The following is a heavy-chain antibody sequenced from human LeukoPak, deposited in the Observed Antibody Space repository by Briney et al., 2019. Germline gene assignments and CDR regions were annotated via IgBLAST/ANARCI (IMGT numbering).Heavy chain of an antibody. CDR2: ISAYNGNT. Sequence: GASVKVSCKASGYTFTSYGISWVRQAPGQGLEWMGWISAYNGNTNYAQKLQGRVTMTTDTSTSTAYMELRSLRSDDTAVYYCARAKSDILTGYYFDYWGQGTLVTVSS. J-gene: IGHJ4*02. V-gene: IGHV1-18*01. CDR1: GYTFTSYG. CDR3: ARAKSDILTGYYFDY. D-gene: IGHD3-9*01.